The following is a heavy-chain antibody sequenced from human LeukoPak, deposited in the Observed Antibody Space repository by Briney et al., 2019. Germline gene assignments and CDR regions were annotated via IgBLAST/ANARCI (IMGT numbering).Heavy chain of an antibody. CDR2: IKSNADGGTP. Sequence: GGSLRLSCAASGFSFMNAWMIWVRQAPWKGPEWVGRIKSNADGGTPDYAAPARGRFTISRDDSKNTLYLQMNSLKTEDTAVYYCTTFYHEYSPYWGRGTLVTVPS. CDR1: GFSFMNAW. V-gene: IGHV3-15*01. D-gene: IGHD2/OR15-2a*01. J-gene: IGHJ4*02. CDR3: TTFYHEYSPY.